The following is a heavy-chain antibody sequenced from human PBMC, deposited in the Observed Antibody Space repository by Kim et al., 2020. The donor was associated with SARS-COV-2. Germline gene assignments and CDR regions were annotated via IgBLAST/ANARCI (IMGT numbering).Heavy chain of an antibody. D-gene: IGHD2-21*02. Sequence: GGSLRLSCAASGFIFSTNDITWVRQAPGRGLEWVSAISGSGSATYYADSVKGRFTISRDNSRSALYLQMNSLRDEETAIYYCAKYLVTGIGKTPDYWGQGTLVTVST. V-gene: IGHV3-23*01. CDR3: AKYLVTGIGKTPDY. CDR2: ISGSGSAT. J-gene: IGHJ4*02. CDR1: GFIFSTND.